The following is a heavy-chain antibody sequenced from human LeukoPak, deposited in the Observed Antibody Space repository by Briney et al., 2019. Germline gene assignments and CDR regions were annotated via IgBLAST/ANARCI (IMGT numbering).Heavy chain of an antibody. V-gene: IGHV3-7*03. CDR1: GFTFNSYW. Sequence: PGGSLRLSCAASGFTFNSYWMNWVRQAPGKGLEWVANIKRDGSEKYYVDSVKGRFTISRDNAKNSLDLQMNSLRVEDTAVYYCARARRGVEMATIFDYWGQGTLVTVSS. J-gene: IGHJ4*02. CDR2: IKRDGSEK. D-gene: IGHD5-24*01. CDR3: ARARRGVEMATIFDY.